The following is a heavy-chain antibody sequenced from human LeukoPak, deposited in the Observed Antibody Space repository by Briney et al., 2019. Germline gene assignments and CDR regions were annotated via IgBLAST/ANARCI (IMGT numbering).Heavy chain of an antibody. Sequence: GRSLRLSCAASGFTFSSYGMHWVRQAPGKGLEWVAVIWYDGSNKYYADSVKGRFTISRDNSKNTLYLQMNSLRAEDTAVCDCARVMVRGVRFNGMDVWGKGTTVTVSS. D-gene: IGHD3-10*01. CDR3: ARVMVRGVRFNGMDV. CDR1: GFTFSSYG. J-gene: IGHJ6*04. V-gene: IGHV3-33*01. CDR2: IWYDGSNK.